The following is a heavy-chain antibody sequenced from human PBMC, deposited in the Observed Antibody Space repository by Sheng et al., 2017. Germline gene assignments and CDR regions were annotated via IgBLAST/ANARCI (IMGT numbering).Heavy chain of an antibody. CDR3: ARENYLGAGGWFDP. CDR1: GGSISSSSYY. CDR2: IYYSGST. V-gene: IGHV4-39*07. Sequence: QLQLQESGPGLVKPSETLSLTCTVSGGSISSSSYYWGWIRQPPGKGLEWIGSIYYSGSTYYNPSLKSRVTISVDTSKNQFSLKLSSVTAADTAVYYCARENYLGAGGWFDPWGQGTPGSPSPQ. J-gene: IGHJ5*02. D-gene: IGHD2-15*01.